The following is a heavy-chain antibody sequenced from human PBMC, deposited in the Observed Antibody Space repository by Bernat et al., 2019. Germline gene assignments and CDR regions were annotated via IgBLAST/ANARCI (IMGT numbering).Heavy chain of an antibody. Sequence: EVQLVESGGGLVQPGGCLRLSCAASGFTFSNYWMHWVRQTPGKGLVWVSRLNGDGNTTTYADSVKGRFTISRDNAKNTLFLQMNSLRVEDTGVYYCARENDGVNSGRDFDYWGQGTLVTVSS. V-gene: IGHV3-74*01. CDR1: GFTFSNYW. CDR2: LNGDGNTT. J-gene: IGHJ4*02. CDR3: ARENDGVNSGRDFDY. D-gene: IGHD4/OR15-4a*01.